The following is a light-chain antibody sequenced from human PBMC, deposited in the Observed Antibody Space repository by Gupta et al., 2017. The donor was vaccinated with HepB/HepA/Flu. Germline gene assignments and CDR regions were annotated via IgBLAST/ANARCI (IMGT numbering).Light chain of an antibody. Sequence: DIVLTQSPATLCLSPGERATLSCRASQSISSLLAWYQQKPGQAPRLLISDASSRAAGIPARFSGSGPGTDCTLTISSLEPEDFAVDECQQRSAGPLTCGGGTKVEI. V-gene: IGKV3-11*01. CDR1: QSISSL. J-gene: IGKJ4*01. CDR3: QQRSAGPLT. CDR2: DAS.